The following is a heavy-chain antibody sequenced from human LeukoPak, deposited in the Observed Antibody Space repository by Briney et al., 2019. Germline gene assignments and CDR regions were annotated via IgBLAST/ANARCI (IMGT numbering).Heavy chain of an antibody. D-gene: IGHD6-13*01. CDR3: ARLPMAAPGLNWFDS. CDR1: GGSISSGGYY. J-gene: IGHJ5*01. V-gene: IGHV4-31*03. CDR2: IYYTGST. Sequence: PSETLSLTCTVSGGSISSGGYYWSWIRQHPGKGLEWIGYIYYTGSTYYNPSLKSRVTISVDTSKNQFSLKLSSVTAADAAVYYCARLPMAAPGLNWFDSWGQGTLVTVSS.